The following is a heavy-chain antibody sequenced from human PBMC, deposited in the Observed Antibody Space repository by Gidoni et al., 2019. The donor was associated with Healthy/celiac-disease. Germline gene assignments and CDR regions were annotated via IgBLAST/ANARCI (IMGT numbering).Heavy chain of an antibody. V-gene: IGHV4-4*02. CDR1: GGSISSSNW. CDR3: ARIMGDYGDYERAFDI. D-gene: IGHD4-17*01. Sequence: QVQLQESGPGLVKPSGTLSLTCAVSGGSISSSNWWRWARQPPGKGLEWIGEIYDSGSTNYNPSLKSRVTISVDKSKNQFSLKLSSVTAADTAVYYCARIMGDYGDYERAFDIWGQGTMVTVSS. J-gene: IGHJ3*02. CDR2: IYDSGST.